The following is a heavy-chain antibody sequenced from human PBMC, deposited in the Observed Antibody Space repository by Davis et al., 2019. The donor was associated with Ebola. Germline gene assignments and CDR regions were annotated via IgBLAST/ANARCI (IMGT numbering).Heavy chain of an antibody. Sequence: PGGSLRLSCAASGFTVSSNYMSWVRQAPGKGLEWGSVIYSGGSTYYADSVKGRFTISRDNSKNTLYLQMNSLRAEDTAVYYCAREAYSSSSYYYYGMDVWGQGTTVTVSS. CDR2: IYSGGST. CDR1: GFTVSSNY. CDR3: AREAYSSSSYYYYGMDV. V-gene: IGHV3-53*01. D-gene: IGHD6-6*01. J-gene: IGHJ6*02.